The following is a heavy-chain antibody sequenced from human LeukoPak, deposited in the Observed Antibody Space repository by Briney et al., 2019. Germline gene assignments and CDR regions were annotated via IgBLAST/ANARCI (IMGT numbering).Heavy chain of an antibody. CDR2: INSDGSST. CDR1: GFTFSSYW. J-gene: IGHJ5*02. D-gene: IGHD4-17*01. CDR3: ARGKGYGDYGKGNWFDP. V-gene: IGHV3-74*01. Sequence: PGGSLRLSCAASGFTFSSYWMHWVRQAPGKGLVWVSRINSDGSSTSYADSVKGRFTISRDNAENTLYLQMNSLRAEDTAVYYCARGKGYGDYGKGNWFDPWGQGTLVTVSS.